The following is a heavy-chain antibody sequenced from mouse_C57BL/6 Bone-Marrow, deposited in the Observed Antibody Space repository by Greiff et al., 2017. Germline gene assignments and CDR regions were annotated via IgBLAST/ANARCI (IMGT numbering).Heavy chain of an antibody. J-gene: IGHJ4*01. CDR2: ISSGSNTI. D-gene: IGHD2-4*01. CDR1: GFTFSDYG. V-gene: IGHV5-17*01. CDR3: ATIYYDDDGPLLYAMDY. Sequence: EVHVLASGGGLVKPGASLKLSCAASGFTFSDYGMHWVRQAPEKGLEWVAYISSGSNTIYYADTVKGRITNSRDNAKTTLFLQMTSLRSEDTAMYYCATIYYDDDGPLLYAMDYWGQGTSVTVSS.